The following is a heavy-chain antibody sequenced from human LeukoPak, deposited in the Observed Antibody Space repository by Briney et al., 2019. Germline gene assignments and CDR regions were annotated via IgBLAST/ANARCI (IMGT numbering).Heavy chain of an antibody. CDR1: GFTFNNYA. J-gene: IGHJ4*02. D-gene: IGHD6-19*01. CDR2: ISGSGSTT. V-gene: IGHV3-23*01. CDR3: AKDSRPTIAVAGFDY. Sequence: GGSLRLSCSVSGFTFNNYAMNWVRQAPGKGLEWVSGISGSGSTTYYADSVKGRFTISRDNSKNTLYLQMNNLRGEDTAVYSCAKDSRPTIAVAGFDYWGQGTLVTVSS.